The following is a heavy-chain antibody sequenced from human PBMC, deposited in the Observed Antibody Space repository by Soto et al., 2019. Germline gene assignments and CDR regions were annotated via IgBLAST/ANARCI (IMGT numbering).Heavy chain of an antibody. CDR2: IIPIFGTA. CDR1: GDTFSSYA. V-gene: IGHV1-69*01. J-gene: IGHJ1*01. Sequence: QVQLVQSGAEVKKPGSSVKVSCKASGDTFSSYAISWVRQAPGQGLEWMGGIIPIFGTANYAQKFQGRVTITADESTSTAYMELSSLRSEDTAVYYCARGLGTATVTTGQHWGQGTLVTVSS. CDR3: ARGLGTATVTTGQH. D-gene: IGHD4-17*01.